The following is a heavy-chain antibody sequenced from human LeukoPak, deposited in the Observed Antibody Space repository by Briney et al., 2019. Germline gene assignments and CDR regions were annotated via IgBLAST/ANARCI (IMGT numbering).Heavy chain of an antibody. V-gene: IGHV3-23*01. D-gene: IGHD2-2*01. CDR1: GFTFSSYA. CDR3: AKDLRIVPGIQYYYYMDV. Sequence: GGSLRLSCAASGFTFSSYAMSWVRQAPGKGLEWVSAISGSGGSTYYADSVKGRFTISRDNSKNTLYLQMNSLRAEDTAVYYCAKDLRIVPGIQYYYYMDVWGKGTTVTISS. CDR2: ISGSGGST. J-gene: IGHJ6*03.